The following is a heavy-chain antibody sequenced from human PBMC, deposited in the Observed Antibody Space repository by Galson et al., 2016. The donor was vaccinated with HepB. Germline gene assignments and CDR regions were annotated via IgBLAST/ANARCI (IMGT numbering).Heavy chain of an antibody. J-gene: IGHJ4*02. CDR3: AKYLALYNTGAGYFDS. V-gene: IGHV3-23*01. D-gene: IGHD6-19*01. CDR1: GFTFNTYA. Sequence: SLRLSCAASGFTFNTYAMSWVRQAPGKGLEWVSAISGSGGSTYYADSVRGRFTISRDNSKNTLYLQMNSLRAEDTAVYSCAKYLALYNTGAGYFDSWGQGTLVTVSS. CDR2: ISGSGGST.